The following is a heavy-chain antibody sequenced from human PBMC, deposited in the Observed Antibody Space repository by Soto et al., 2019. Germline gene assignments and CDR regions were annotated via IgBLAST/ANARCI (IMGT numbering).Heavy chain of an antibody. V-gene: IGHV4-34*01. CDR2: IDRSGST. J-gene: IGHJ4*02. CDR1: GASFSGHH. D-gene: IGHD2-2*01. CDR3: ARGYASVGAD. Sequence: QVRLHQWGAGLLKASETLSLTCAVFGASFSGHHWSWIRQPPGKGLEGIGEIDRSGSTNYNPSLKPRVIISVDTSKNQLSLKLTSVTAADTAVYYCARGYASVGADWGQGTLVTVSS.